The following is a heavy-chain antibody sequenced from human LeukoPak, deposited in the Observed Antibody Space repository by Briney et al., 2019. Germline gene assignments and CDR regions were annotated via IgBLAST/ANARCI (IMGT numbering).Heavy chain of an antibody. J-gene: IGHJ5*02. Sequence: SQTLSLTCAISGDSVSSTTSAWNWIRQFPSRGLEWLGRTYYRSEWGDDYALSVKSRITIAPDTSKNQFSLQLKSVTPEDAAVYYCARDILGEGSTWGQGTLVTVSS. CDR2: TYYRSEWGD. V-gene: IGHV6-1*01. CDR1: GDSVSSTTSA. CDR3: ARDILGEGST.